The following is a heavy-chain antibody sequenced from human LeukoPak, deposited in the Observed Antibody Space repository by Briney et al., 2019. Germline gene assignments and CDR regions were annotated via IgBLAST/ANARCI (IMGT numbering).Heavy chain of an antibody. V-gene: IGHV3-48*01. J-gene: IGHJ6*03. CDR2: ISSSSSTI. D-gene: IGHD2-2*02. CDR3: ARSPYPYYYMDV. Sequence: GSLRLSCAASGFTFSSYSMNWVRQAPGKGLEWVSYISSSSSTIYYADSVKGRFTISRDNAKNSLYLQMNSLGAEDTAVYYCARSPYPYYYMDVWGKGTTVTVSS. CDR1: GFTFSSYS.